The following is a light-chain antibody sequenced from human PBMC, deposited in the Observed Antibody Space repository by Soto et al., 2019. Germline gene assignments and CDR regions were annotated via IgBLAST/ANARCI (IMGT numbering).Light chain of an antibody. Sequence: EIVMTQSPATLSVSPGEGTTLSCRTRRSDSSNLAWYQQKPGQAPRLLIYGASTRATGIPARFSGSGSGTEFTLTISNLQSEEFAVYYCQQYSNWPYTFGQGTNLEIK. J-gene: IGKJ2*01. CDR3: QQYSNWPYT. CDR2: GAS. V-gene: IGKV3-15*01. CDR1: RSDSSN.